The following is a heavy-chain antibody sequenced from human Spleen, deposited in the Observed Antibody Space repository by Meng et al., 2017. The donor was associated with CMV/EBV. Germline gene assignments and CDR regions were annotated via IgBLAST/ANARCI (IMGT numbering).Heavy chain of an antibody. D-gene: IGHD2-2*01. Sequence: ASVKVSCKASGYTFTTYYMHWVRQAPGQGLEWMGIINPNDGSTSYAQKFQGRVTITADKSTSTAYMELSSLRSEDTAVYYCARVQVPAAVNYYYGMDVWGQGTTVTVSS. CDR2: INPNDGST. CDR3: ARVQVPAAVNYYYGMDV. V-gene: IGHV1-46*01. J-gene: IGHJ6*02. CDR1: GYTFTTYY.